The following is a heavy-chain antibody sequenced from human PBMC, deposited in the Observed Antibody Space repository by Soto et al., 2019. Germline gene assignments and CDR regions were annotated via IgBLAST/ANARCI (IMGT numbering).Heavy chain of an antibody. CDR2: TRHDGTNK. CDR1: GFNFINYG. J-gene: IGHJ4*02. Sequence: QVQLVESGGGVVQPGGSLRLSCATSGFNFINYGMHCFRQAPGKGLEWVAVTRHDGTNKYYADSGKGRFTISRDNSKNRVNLQMNSLRGEDTAVYYCARDLSGPLDYWGPGTLVTVSS. V-gene: IGHV3-33*01. CDR3: ARDLSGPLDY.